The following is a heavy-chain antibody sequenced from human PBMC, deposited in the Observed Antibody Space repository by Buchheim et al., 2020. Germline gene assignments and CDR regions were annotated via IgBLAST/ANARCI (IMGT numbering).Heavy chain of an antibody. CDR1: GFTFSSYG. D-gene: IGHD6-19*01. CDR2: IWYDGSNK. CDR3: ARDVAVARIHWFDP. V-gene: IGHV3-33*01. J-gene: IGHJ5*02. Sequence: QVQLVESGGGVVQPGRSLRLSCAASGFTFSSYGMHWVRQAPGKGLEWVAVIWYDGSNKYYADSVKGRFTISRDNSKNTLYLQMNSLRAEDTAVYYCARDVAVARIHWFDPWGQGTL.